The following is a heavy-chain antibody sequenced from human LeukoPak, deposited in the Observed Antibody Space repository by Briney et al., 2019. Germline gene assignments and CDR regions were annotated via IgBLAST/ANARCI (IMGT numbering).Heavy chain of an antibody. D-gene: IGHD5-12*01. V-gene: IGHV4-59*08. Sequence: SSETLSLTCTVSGGSISSYYWSWIRQPPGKGLEWIGYIYYSGSTNYNPSLKSRVTILVDTSKNQFSLKLSSVTAADTAVYYCARRVVANYWYFDLWGRGTLVTVSS. CDR2: IYYSGST. J-gene: IGHJ2*01. CDR1: GGSISSYY. CDR3: ARRVVANYWYFDL.